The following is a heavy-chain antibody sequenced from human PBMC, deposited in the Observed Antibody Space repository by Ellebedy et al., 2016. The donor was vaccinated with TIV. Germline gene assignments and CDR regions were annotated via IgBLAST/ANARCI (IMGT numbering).Heavy chain of an antibody. J-gene: IGHJ4*02. Sequence: MPSETLSLTCTVSGGSLSSGDYYWNWIRQPPGKGLEWIAYVHYRGHTNYNPSLESRVAISLDTSKNQVSLKLTSVTAADTAVYYCAREGIDGYNYFDYWGRGTLVTVSS. V-gene: IGHV4-61*08. CDR3: AREGIDGYNYFDY. CDR1: GGSLSSGDYY. CDR2: VHYRGHT. D-gene: IGHD5-24*01.